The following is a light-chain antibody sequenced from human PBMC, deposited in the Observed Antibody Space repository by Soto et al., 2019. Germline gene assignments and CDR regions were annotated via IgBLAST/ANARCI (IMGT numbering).Light chain of an antibody. V-gene: IGKV1-5*03. CDR3: QQYNSYPYT. CDR1: KSISSW. J-gene: IGKJ2*01. Sequence: DIQMTQSPSTLSASVGDRVTITCRASKSISSWLAWYQQKPGKAPKLLIQKASTLESGAPSRFSGSGSGTEFTLTISSMQPDDFATYYCQQYNSYPYTFGQGTKLEI. CDR2: KAS.